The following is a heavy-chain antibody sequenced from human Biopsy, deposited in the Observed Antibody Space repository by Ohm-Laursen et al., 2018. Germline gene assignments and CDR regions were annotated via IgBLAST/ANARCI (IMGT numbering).Heavy chain of an antibody. Sequence: TLSLTCTVSGGSISSGGSYWSWIRQRPGKGLEWIGHIFNSANTYYNPSLKNLITISGDTSKNQFSLKLNSVTAADTAVYYCARGDYFDSNGYFWFDPWGQGTLVTVSS. V-gene: IGHV4-31*01. D-gene: IGHD3-22*01. CDR1: GGSISSGGSY. CDR3: ARGDYFDSNGYFWFDP. CDR2: IFNSANT. J-gene: IGHJ5*02.